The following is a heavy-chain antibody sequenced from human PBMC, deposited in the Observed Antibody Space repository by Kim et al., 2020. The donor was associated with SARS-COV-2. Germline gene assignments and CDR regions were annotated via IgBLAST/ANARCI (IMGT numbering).Heavy chain of an antibody. Sequence: GGSLRLSCAASGFTFSSYGMHWVRQAPGKGLEWVAVIWYDGSNKYYADSVKGRFTISRDNSKNTLYLQMNSLRAEDTAVYYCARGGATIRLDYFDYWGQGTLVTVSS. CDR3: ARGGATIRLDYFDY. V-gene: IGHV3-33*01. CDR2: IWYDGSNK. D-gene: IGHD1-26*01. CDR1: GFTFSSYG. J-gene: IGHJ4*02.